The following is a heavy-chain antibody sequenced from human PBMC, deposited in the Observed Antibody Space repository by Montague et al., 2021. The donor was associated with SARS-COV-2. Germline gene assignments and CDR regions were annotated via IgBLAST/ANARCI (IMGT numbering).Heavy chain of an antibody. CDR2: IKQDGSEK. CDR1: GFTFSSYW. D-gene: IGHD6-19*01. J-gene: IGHJ6*02. CDR3: AREGAVAGYYYYYGMDV. V-gene: IGHV3-7*01. Sequence: SPRLSCAASGFTFSSYWMSWVRQAPGKGLEWVANIKQDGSEKYYVDSVKGRFTTSRDNAKNSLYLQMSSLRAEDTAVCYCAREGAVAGYYYYYGMDVWGQGTTVTVSS.